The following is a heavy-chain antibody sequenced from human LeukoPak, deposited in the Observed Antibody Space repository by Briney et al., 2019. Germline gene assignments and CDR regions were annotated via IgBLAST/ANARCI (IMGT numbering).Heavy chain of an antibody. CDR2: TTSSDSRI. J-gene: IGHJ6*02. D-gene: IGHD6-13*01. CDR3: ARVVYSSLMDV. V-gene: IGHV3-11*01. CDR1: GFTFSNYY. Sequence: PGGSLRLSCVASGFTFSNYYMSWGGQPPARGLEWVAYTTSSDSRIHYADSVRGRFTISRDNAKNSLYLQMNNLRAADPAVYYCARVVYSSLMDVWGQGTTVTVSS.